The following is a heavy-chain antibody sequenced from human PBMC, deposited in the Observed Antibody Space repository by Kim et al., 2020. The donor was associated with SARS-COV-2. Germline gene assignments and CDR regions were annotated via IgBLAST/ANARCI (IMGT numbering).Heavy chain of an antibody. CDR3: ARPLYYYGSGSYDAFDI. V-gene: IGHV4-4*02. Sequence: SETLSLTCAVSGGSISSSNWWSWVRQPPGKGLEWIGEIYHSGSTNYNPSLKSRVTISVDKSKNQFSLKLSSVTAADTAVYYCARPLYYYGSGSYDAFDIWGQGQWSPSLQ. D-gene: IGHD3-10*01. J-gene: IGHJ3*02. CDR1: GGSISSSNW. CDR2: IYHSGST.